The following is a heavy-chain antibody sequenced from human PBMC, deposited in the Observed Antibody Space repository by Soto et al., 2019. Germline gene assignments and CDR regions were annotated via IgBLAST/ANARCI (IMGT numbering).Heavy chain of an antibody. Sequence: GASVKVSCKASGGTFSSYAISWVRHAPGQGLEWMGWINAGNGNTKYSQKFQGRVTITRDTSASTAYMELSSLRSEDTAVYYCARDQRHYYDSSGYYRDAFDIWGQGTMVTVSS. CDR3: ARDQRHYYDSSGYYRDAFDI. CDR2: INAGNGNT. D-gene: IGHD3-22*01. CDR1: GGTFSSYA. J-gene: IGHJ3*02. V-gene: IGHV1-3*01.